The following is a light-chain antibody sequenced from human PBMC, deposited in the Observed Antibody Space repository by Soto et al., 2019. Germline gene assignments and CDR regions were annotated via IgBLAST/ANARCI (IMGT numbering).Light chain of an antibody. J-gene: IGKJ1*01. CDR2: KAS. V-gene: IGKV1-5*03. CDR3: QLYNSYLWR. Sequence: DIHMTHAPSSLSASFGDRVSITVRASQSIGSWVAWYQQKPGKAPKVLISKASTLESGVPARFSGSGSGTEFTLTISSLQPDDVATYYCQLYNSYLWRFGQGTKVDIK. CDR1: QSIGSW.